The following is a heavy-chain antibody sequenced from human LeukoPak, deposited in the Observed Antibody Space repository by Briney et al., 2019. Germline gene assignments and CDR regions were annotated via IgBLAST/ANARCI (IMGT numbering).Heavy chain of an antibody. V-gene: IGHV3-64*02. CDR3: ARRHNCYYYMDV. J-gene: IGHJ6*03. Sequence: PGGSLRLSCAASGFTFSSYAMHWVRQAPGKAPEYVSAISSNGVNTYYADSVRGRFTISRDNSKNTLYLQMGSLRSEDMAVYYCARRHNCYYYMDVWGKGTTVTVSS. CDR2: ISSNGVNT. CDR1: GFTFSSYA.